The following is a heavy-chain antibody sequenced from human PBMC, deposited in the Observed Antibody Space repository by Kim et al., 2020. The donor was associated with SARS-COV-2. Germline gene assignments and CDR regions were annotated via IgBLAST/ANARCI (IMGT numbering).Heavy chain of an antibody. D-gene: IGHD3-3*01. J-gene: IGHJ6*02. CDR1: GFTFSSYS. Sequence: GGSLRLSCAASGFTFSSYSMNWVRQAPGKGLEWVSSISSSSSYIYYADSVKGRFTISRDNAKNSLYLQMNNLRAEDTAVYYCARDRVTIGQFNYYYYGMDVCGQGTTLTVSS. V-gene: IGHV3-21*01. CDR2: ISSSSSYI. CDR3: ARDRVTIGQFNYYYYGMDV.